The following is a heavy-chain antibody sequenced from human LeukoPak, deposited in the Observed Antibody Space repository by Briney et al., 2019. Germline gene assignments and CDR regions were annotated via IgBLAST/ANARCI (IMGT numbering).Heavy chain of an antibody. CDR1: GFTFSSYS. Sequence: GSLRLSCAASGFTFSSYSMNWVRQAPGKGLEWVSSISSSSSYIYYADSVKGRFTISRDNSKNTLYLQMNSLRAEDTAVYYCAKDLTGMVRGEGAFDYWGQGTLVTVSS. J-gene: IGHJ4*02. D-gene: IGHD3-10*01. V-gene: IGHV3-21*01. CDR2: ISSSSSYI. CDR3: AKDLTGMVRGEGAFDY.